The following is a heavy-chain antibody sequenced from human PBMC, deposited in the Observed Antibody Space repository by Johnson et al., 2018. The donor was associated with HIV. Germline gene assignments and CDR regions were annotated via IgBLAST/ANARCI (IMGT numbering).Heavy chain of an antibody. V-gene: IGHV3-20*04. Sequence: VQLVESGGGVIRPGGSLRLSCASSGFTFEDYGMSWVRQVPGKGLEWVSGINWSGGSTGHADSVKGRFTVSRDNAKNSLFLQMDSLRGEDTALYYCARGQAGEGSTAGAFDVWGQGTMVIVSS. J-gene: IGHJ3*01. CDR1: GFTFEDYG. D-gene: IGHD3-16*01. CDR3: ARGQAGEGSTAGAFDV. CDR2: INWSGGST.